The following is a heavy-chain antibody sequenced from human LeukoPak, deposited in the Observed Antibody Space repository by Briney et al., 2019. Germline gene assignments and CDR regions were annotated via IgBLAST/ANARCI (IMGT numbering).Heavy chain of an antibody. CDR3: ANGKGVAVAVGT. J-gene: IGHJ5*02. CDR2: ISGSGGST. CDR1: GLTFSNYA. V-gene: IGHV3-23*01. D-gene: IGHD6-13*01. Sequence: QAGGSLRLSCAASGLTFSNYAMSWVRQAPGKGLEWVSVISGSGGSTYYADSVKGRFTISRDNSKNTLYLQMNSLRAEDTAVYYCANGKGVAVAVGTWGQGTLVTVSS.